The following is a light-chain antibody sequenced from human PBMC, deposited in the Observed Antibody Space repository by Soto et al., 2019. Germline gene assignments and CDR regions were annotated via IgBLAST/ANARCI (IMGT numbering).Light chain of an antibody. V-gene: IGKV1-17*01. J-gene: IGKJ1*01. CDR1: QSISSW. CDR3: IQHKSYPWT. CDR2: AAS. Sequence: IQKQSSLSTAVGDRVTITCRTSQSISSWLAWYQQKPGKAPKRLIYAASSLQSGVPSRFSGSGSGTEFTLTISSLQPEDVTTYCSIQHKSYPWTFAQGSIVDIK.